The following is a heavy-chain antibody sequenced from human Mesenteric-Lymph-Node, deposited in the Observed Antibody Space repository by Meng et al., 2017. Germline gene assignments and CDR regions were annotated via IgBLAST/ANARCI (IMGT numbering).Heavy chain of an antibody. J-gene: IGHJ4*02. CDR2: TNPSKPDT. Sequence: QVQLVQSGAEVKNPGASVKVSCKTSGYTFTSYSITWVRQAPGQGLEWMGRTNPSKPDTHYAQKFQGRVTMTRDTSISTAYMELTSLKSDDTAVYYCASDGAGSYTGLNYWGQGTLVTVSS. CDR3: ASDGAGSYTGLNY. V-gene: IGHV1-2*06. D-gene: IGHD3-16*01. CDR1: GYTFTSYS.